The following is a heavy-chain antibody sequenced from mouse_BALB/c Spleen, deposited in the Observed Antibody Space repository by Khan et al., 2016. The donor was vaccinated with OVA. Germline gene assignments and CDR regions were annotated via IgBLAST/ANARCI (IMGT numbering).Heavy chain of an antibody. CDR3: ARERIDY. V-gene: IGHV1-7*01. CDR1: GYTFTTSW. Sequence: VQLQQSGAELAKPGASVKMSCQASGYTFTTSWLHWVTQRPGPGLEWIGYINPTSDYPSYHETFQDQATLSSDKSSSTAYMQLSSLTSEDSAVYEGARERIDYWGQGTTLTVSS. CDR2: INPTSDYP. J-gene: IGHJ2*01.